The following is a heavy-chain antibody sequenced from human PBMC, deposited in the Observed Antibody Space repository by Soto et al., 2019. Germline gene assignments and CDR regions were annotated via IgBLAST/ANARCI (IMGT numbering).Heavy chain of an antibody. D-gene: IGHD1-26*01. CDR1: GFTFSSYA. J-gene: IGHJ6*02. Sequence: GGSLRLSCAASGFTFSSYAMHWVRQAPGKGLEWVAVISYDGSNKYYADSVKGRFTISRDNSKNTLYLQMNSLRAEDTAVYYCARDYGEYSGASWDYYGMDVWGQGTTVTVSS. CDR2: ISYDGSNK. V-gene: IGHV3-30-3*01. CDR3: ARDYGEYSGASWDYYGMDV.